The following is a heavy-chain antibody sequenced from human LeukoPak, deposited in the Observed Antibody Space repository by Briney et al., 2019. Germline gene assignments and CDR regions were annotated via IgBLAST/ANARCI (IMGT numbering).Heavy chain of an antibody. CDR1: GFTFSSYA. Sequence: GGSLRLSCAASGFTFSSYAMNWVRQAPGKGLEWVSAISGSGGSTYYADSVKGRFTISRDNSKNTLYLQMNSLRAEDTAVYYCAIAHSSGWLGFYFDYWGQGTLVTVSS. CDR2: ISGSGGST. V-gene: IGHV3-23*01. CDR3: AIAHSSGWLGFYFDY. J-gene: IGHJ4*02. D-gene: IGHD6-19*01.